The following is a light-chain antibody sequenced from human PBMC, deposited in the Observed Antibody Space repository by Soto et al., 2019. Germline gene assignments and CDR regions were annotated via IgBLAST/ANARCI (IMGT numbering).Light chain of an antibody. CDR3: QQYGSSPPFT. Sequence: EIVLTQSPGTLSLSPGESATLSCRASQSVSSSYLAWYQQKPGQAPRLLIYGASSRATGIPDRFSGSGSGTDFTLTISRLEPEDFAVYYCQQYGSSPPFTFGPGTKGDIK. J-gene: IGKJ3*01. CDR1: QSVSSSY. CDR2: GAS. V-gene: IGKV3-20*01.